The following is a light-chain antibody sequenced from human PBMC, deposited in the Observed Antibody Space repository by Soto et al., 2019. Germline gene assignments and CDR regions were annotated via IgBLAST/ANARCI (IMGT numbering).Light chain of an antibody. CDR2: GPS. J-gene: IGKJ1*01. V-gene: IGKV3-20*01. Sequence: EIVLTQSPGTLSLSPGERATLSCRASQSVAKNYLAWYQQEPGQAPRLLIYGPSSRATGIPDRFSGSGSGTDFPLTISRLEPEDFAVYYCHQYASYPQTFGQGTKVEIK. CDR1: QSVAKNY. CDR3: HQYASYPQT.